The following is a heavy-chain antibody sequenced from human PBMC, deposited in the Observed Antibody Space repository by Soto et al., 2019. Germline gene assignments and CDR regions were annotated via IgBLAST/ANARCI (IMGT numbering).Heavy chain of an antibody. CDR3: VREMATMTADAFDI. D-gene: IGHD5-12*01. Sequence: EVQLAESGGGMLQPGGFLLLSGAAAGIIGRRYYMNWVRQAPGKGLEWVSVIDSGGRTYYADSVKGRFTISRDDSKNTVYLQLNSLRDEDTALYYCVREMATMTADAFDIWGQGTMVTVSS. J-gene: IGHJ3*02. V-gene: IGHV3-53*01. CDR2: IDSGGRT. CDR1: GIIGRRYY.